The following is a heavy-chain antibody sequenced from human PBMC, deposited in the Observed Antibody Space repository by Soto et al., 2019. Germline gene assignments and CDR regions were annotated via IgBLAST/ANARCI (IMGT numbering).Heavy chain of an antibody. CDR3: ARVFLPTRYDFWSGYPAPYYYGMDV. CDR1: GGSISSYY. Sequence: SETLSLTCTVSGGSISSYYWSWIRQPPGKGLEWVGYIYYSGSTTYNPSLKSRVTISVDTSKNQFSLKLSSVTAADTAVYYCARVFLPTRYDFWSGYPAPYYYGMDVWGQGTTVTVS. J-gene: IGHJ6*02. V-gene: IGHV4-59*01. D-gene: IGHD3-3*01. CDR2: IYYSGST.